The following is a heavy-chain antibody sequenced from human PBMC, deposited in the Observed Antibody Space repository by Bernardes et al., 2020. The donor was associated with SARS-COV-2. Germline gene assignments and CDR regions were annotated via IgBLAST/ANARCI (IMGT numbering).Heavy chain of an antibody. CDR1: GFTFEDYT. Sequence: GSLRLSCAASGFTFEDYTMHWVRQVPGKGLEWVSLVSWDGSTTNYADSVKGRFIISRDNSRNTLHLQMNSLRKEDTALYYCATERQSLTIFGVGHDAFDFWGKGTMVTVSS. V-gene: IGHV3-43*01. CDR2: VSWDGSTT. CDR3: ATERQSLTIFGVGHDAFDF. D-gene: IGHD3-3*01. J-gene: IGHJ3*01.